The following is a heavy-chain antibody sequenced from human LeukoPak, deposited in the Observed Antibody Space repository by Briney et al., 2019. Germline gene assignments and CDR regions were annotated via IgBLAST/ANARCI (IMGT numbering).Heavy chain of an antibody. CDR1: GYTFTSYW. CDR2: IHPGDSDT. Sequence: PGESLKISCKGSGYTFTSYWIGWVRQMPGKGLEWMGIIHPGDSDTRYSPSFQGQVTISVDRAISTAYLRWSSLKASDTAMYYCARSPWNSYDYWGQGTLVTVSS. D-gene: IGHD1-1*01. J-gene: IGHJ4*02. V-gene: IGHV5-51*01. CDR3: ARSPWNSYDY.